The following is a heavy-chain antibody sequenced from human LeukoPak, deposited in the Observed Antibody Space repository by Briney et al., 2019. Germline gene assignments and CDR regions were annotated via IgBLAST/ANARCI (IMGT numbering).Heavy chain of an antibody. Sequence: GGSLRLSCAASGLTFFDYAMTWVRQAPGKGLEWVSALSGGGDKSFYADSVKGRFTISRDNSKNMLFLQMNSLRAEDTAVYFCAKDTRRGSGMKDGFEFWGHGTMVTVSP. CDR2: LSGGGDKS. CDR1: GLTFFDYA. CDR3: AKDTRRGSGMKDGFEF. D-gene: IGHD3-10*01. V-gene: IGHV3-23*01. J-gene: IGHJ3*01.